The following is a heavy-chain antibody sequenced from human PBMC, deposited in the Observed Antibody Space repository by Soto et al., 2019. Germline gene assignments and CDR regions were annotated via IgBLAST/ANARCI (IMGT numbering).Heavy chain of an antibody. D-gene: IGHD3-22*01. Sequence: ASVKVSCKASGYIFTNYYIHWVRQAPGQGLEWMGIINLSADRTSYAQKFQGRFTISRDNSKNTLYLQMNSLRAEDTAVYYCARDYASDSSGYYPPDYWGQGTLVTVSS. CDR3: ARDYASDSSGYYPPDY. CDR1: GYIFTNYY. V-gene: IGHV1-46*01. J-gene: IGHJ4*02. CDR2: INLSADRT.